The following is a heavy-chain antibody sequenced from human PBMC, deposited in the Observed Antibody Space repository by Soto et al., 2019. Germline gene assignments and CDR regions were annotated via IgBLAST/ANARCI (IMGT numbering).Heavy chain of an antibody. D-gene: IGHD6-19*01. CDR3: ARGGSSGWYFDY. CDR1: GGTFSSYA. J-gene: IGHJ4*02. CDR2: IIPTFGTA. Sequence: QVQLVQSGAEVQKPGSSVKVSCKASGGTFSSYAISWVRQAPGQGLEWMGGIIPTFGTANYAQKFQGRVKITADESPSTAYMGLRSLRAEDTAVYYCARGGSSGWYFDYWGQGTLVTVSS. V-gene: IGHV1-69*01.